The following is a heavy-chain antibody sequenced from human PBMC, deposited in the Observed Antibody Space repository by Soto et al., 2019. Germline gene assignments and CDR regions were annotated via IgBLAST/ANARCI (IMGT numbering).Heavy chain of an antibody. D-gene: IGHD6-13*01. J-gene: IGHJ4*02. CDR1: GCTFRCYG. V-gene: IGHV3-30*18. CDR2: ISYDGSNK. Sequence: GSLRLDCAASGCTFRCYGMHLVRQAPGKGLEWVAVISYDGSNKYYADSVKGRFTISRDNSKNTLYLQMNSLRAEDTAVYYCAKALHSSRRTPFDYWGQGTLVTVNS. CDR3: AKALHSSRRTPFDY.